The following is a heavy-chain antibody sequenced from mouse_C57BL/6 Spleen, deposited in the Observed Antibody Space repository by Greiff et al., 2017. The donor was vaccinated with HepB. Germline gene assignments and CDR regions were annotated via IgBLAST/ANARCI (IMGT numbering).Heavy chain of an antibody. Sequence: DVMLVESGEGLVKPGGSLKLSCAASGFTFSSYAMSWVRQTPEKRLEWVAYISSGGDYIYYADTVKGRFTISRDNARNTLYLQMSSLKSEDTAMYYCTRERDGYFDVWGTGTTVTVSS. CDR2: ISSGGDYI. V-gene: IGHV5-9-1*02. CDR3: TRERDGYFDV. J-gene: IGHJ1*03. D-gene: IGHD3-3*01. CDR1: GFTFSSYA.